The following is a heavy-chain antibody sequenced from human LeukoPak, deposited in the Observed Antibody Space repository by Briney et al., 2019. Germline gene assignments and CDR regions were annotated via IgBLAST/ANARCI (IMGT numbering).Heavy chain of an antibody. CDR2: IYYSGST. J-gene: IGHJ6*02. V-gene: IGHV4-59*12. Sequence: PSETLSLTCTVSGGSISSYYWSWIRQPPGKGLEWIGYIYYSGSTNYNPSLKSRVTISVDTSKNQFSLKLSSVTAADTAVYYCARENSGLYYYYYGMDVWGQGTTVTVSS. CDR1: GGSISSYY. CDR3: ARENSGLYYYYYGMDV. D-gene: IGHD6-19*01.